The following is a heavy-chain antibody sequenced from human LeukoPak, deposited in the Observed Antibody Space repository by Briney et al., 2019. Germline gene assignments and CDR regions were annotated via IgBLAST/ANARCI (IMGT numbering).Heavy chain of an antibody. CDR2: INHSGST. J-gene: IGHJ6*03. CDR3: ARKVRAYSSSGGGPNYYYYYMDV. D-gene: IGHD6-13*01. V-gene: IGHV4-34*01. CDR1: GGSFSGYY. Sequence: SETLSLTCAVSGGSFSGYYWSWIRQPPGKGLEWIGEINHSGSTNYNPSLKSRVTISVDTSKNQFSLKLSSVTAADTAVYYCARKVRAYSSSGGGPNYYYYYMDVWGKGTTVTVSS.